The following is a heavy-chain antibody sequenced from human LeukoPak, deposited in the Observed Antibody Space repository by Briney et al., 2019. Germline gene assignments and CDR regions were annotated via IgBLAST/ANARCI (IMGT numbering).Heavy chain of an antibody. CDR1: GYTFTSYY. CDR3: AKEAKSVTSDAFDI. CDR2: INPSGGST. J-gene: IGHJ3*02. Sequence: GASVKVSCKASGYTFTSYYMHWVRQAPGQGLEWMGIINPSGGSTSYAQKFQGRVTMTRDMSTSTVYMELSSLRAEDMALYYCAKEAKSVTSDAFDIWGQGTMVTVSS. D-gene: IGHD4-17*01. V-gene: IGHV1-46*01.